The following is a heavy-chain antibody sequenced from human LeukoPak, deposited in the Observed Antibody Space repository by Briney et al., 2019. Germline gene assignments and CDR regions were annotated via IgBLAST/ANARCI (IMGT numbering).Heavy chain of an antibody. CDR3: AKARGFCSGGSCYNPFDP. CDR2: ISGSGGST. J-gene: IGHJ5*02. CDR1: GFSFSSYA. D-gene: IGHD2-15*01. Sequence: TGGSLRLSCAASGFSFSSYAMSWVRQAPGKGLEWVSGISGSGGSTYYADSVKGRFTISRDNSKNTLYVQMNSLRAEDTAVYYCAKARGFCSGGSCYNPFDPWGQGTLVTVSS. V-gene: IGHV3-23*01.